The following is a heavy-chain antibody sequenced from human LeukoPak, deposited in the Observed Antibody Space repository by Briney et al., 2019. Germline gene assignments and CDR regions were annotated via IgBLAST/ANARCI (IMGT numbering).Heavy chain of an antibody. D-gene: IGHD4-11*01. Sequence: ASVKVSCKASGYTFTSYGISWVRQAPGQGVEGMGWISPYNGNTNSAQKLQGRVTMTTDTSTSTAYMELRGLRSDDTAVYYCARDRRTVTTYYYYYMDVWGKGTTVTVSS. CDR1: GYTFTSYG. CDR3: ARDRRTVTTYYYYYMDV. CDR2: ISPYNGNT. V-gene: IGHV1-18*01. J-gene: IGHJ6*03.